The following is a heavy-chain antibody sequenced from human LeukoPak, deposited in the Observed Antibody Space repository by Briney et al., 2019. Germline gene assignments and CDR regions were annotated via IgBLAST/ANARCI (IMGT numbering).Heavy chain of an antibody. Sequence: PSETLSLTCTVSGGSISSSSYYWGWIRQPPGKGLEWIGSIYYSGGTYYNPSLKSRVTISVDTSKNQFSLKLSSVTAADTAKYYCARQSSSGSYWGQGTLVTVSS. CDR1: GGSISSSSYY. J-gene: IGHJ4*02. CDR3: ARQSSSGSY. D-gene: IGHD1-26*01. CDR2: IYYSGGT. V-gene: IGHV4-39*01.